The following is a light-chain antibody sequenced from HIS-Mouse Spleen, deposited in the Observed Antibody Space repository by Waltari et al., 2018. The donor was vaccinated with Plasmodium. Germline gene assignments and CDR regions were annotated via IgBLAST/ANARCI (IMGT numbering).Light chain of an antibody. CDR3: AAWDDSLSGNWV. V-gene: IGLV1-47*01. Sequence: QSVLTQPPSASGTPGQRVTISCSGSSSNIGSTYVYCYQQLPGTAPNLHIYRNTQRPSGVPDRFFGSKSGTSASLAISGLRSEDGADYYCAAWDDSLSGNWVFGGGTKLTVL. J-gene: IGLJ3*02. CDR1: SSNIGSTY. CDR2: RNT.